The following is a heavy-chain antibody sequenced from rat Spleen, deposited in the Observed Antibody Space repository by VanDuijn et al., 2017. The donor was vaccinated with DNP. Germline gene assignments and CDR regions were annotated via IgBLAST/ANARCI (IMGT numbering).Heavy chain of an antibody. Sequence: EVQLQESGPGLVKPSQSLSLTCSVTGYSITSAYRWNWIRKFPGNKLEWMGFISSAGSTNYNPSLKSRISITRDISKNQLFLQVNSVTTEDTATYYCARWPGYNPPYAMDAWGQGTSVTVSS. CDR2: ISSAGST. CDR3: ARWPGYNPPYAMDA. V-gene: IGHV3-3*01. J-gene: IGHJ4*01. CDR1: GYSITSAYR. D-gene: IGHD1-4*01.